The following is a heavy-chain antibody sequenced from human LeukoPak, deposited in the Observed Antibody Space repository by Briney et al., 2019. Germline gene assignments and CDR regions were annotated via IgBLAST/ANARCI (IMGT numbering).Heavy chain of an antibody. CDR1: GCSISSGTYY. D-gene: IGHD3-3*01. CDR3: AREAYDFWSGSARDSGY. CDR2: IYTSGST. V-gene: IGHV4-61*02. Sequence: SETLSLTCTVSGCSISSGTYYWGWIRQPAGKGREWIGRIYTSGSTNYNPSLKSRVTISVDTSKNEFSLKLSSVTAADTAVYYCAREAYDFWSGSARDSGYWGQGTLVTVSS. J-gene: IGHJ4*02.